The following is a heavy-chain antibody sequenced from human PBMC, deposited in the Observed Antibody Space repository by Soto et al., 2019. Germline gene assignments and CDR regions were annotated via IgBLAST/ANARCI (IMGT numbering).Heavy chain of an antibody. CDR2: IYYSGST. CDR1: GGSISSGGYY. CDR3: ARGTTVVRGGYYYYYGMDV. D-gene: IGHD4-17*01. Sequence: SETLSLTCTVSGGSISSGGYYWSWIRQHPGKGPEWIGYIYYSGSTYYNPSLKSRVTISVDTSKNQFSLKLSSVTAADTAVYYCARGTTVVRGGYYYYYGMDVWGQGTTVTVSS. V-gene: IGHV4-30-4*08. J-gene: IGHJ6*02.